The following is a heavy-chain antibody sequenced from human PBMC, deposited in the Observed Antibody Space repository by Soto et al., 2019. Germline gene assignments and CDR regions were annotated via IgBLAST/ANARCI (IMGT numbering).Heavy chain of an antibody. D-gene: IGHD5-18*01. Sequence: GGSLRLSCAASGFTFSSYGMHWVRQAPGKGLEWVAVISYDGSNKYYADYVKGRFTISRDNSKNTLYLQMNSLRAEDTAVYYCAKDLRGYSYGYGGFYYYYGMDVWGQGTTVTVSS. V-gene: IGHV3-30*18. CDR1: GFTFSSYG. J-gene: IGHJ6*02. CDR3: AKDLRGYSYGYGGFYYYYGMDV. CDR2: ISYDGSNK.